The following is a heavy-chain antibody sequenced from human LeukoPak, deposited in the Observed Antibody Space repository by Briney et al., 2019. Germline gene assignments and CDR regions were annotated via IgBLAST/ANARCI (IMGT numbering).Heavy chain of an antibody. J-gene: IGHJ4*02. CDR3: ASDALWFGEGYFDY. CDR1: GGSISSSSYY. D-gene: IGHD3-10*01. V-gene: IGHV4-39*01. Sequence: SETLSLTCTVSGGSISSSSYYWGWIRQPPGKGLEWIGSIYYSGSTYYNPSLKGRVTISVDTSKNQFSLKLSSVTAADTAVYYCASDALWFGEGYFDYWGQGTLVTVSS. CDR2: IYYSGST.